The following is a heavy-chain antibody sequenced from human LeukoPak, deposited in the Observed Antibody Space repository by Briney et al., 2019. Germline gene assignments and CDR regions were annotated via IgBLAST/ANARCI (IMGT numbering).Heavy chain of an antibody. D-gene: IGHD3-22*01. V-gene: IGHV4-30-4*01. CDR3: VTYYFDSSGPKKNY. CDR2: IYYSGST. J-gene: IGHJ4*02. CDR1: GGSISSGDYY. Sequence: SETLSLTCTVSGGSISSGDYYWSWIRQPPGKGLEWIGYIYYSGSTYYNPSLKSRVTISVDTSKKQFSLKLSSVTAADTAVYYCVTYYFDSSGPKKNYWGQGTLVTVSS.